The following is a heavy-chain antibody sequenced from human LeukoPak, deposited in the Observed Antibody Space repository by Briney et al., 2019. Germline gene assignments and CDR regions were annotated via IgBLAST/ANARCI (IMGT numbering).Heavy chain of an antibody. CDR3: VRDRAYFDSSGFYNLDY. Sequence: QPGGSLRLSCASSGFTFSDYWMSWVRQAPGKGLEWVANIKQDGSEKYYVDSVKGRFTISRDNAKNSLYLQMNSLRAEDTAVYYCVRDRAYFDSSGFYNLDYWGQGTLVAVSS. D-gene: IGHD3-22*01. J-gene: IGHJ4*02. CDR1: GFTFSDYW. CDR2: IKQDGSEK. V-gene: IGHV3-7*01.